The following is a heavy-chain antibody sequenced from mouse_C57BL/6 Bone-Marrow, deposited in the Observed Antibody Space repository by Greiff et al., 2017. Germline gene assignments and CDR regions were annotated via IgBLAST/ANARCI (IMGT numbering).Heavy chain of an antibody. Sequence: VQLKESGGGLVKPGGSLKLSCAASGFTFSDYGMHWVRPAPETGLEWVAYISSGSSTINYADTVQGRFTISRDNAKTTLFLQMTSLRSEDTAMYYCARGYYSNFLYAMDYWGQGTSVTVSS. J-gene: IGHJ4*01. V-gene: IGHV5-17*01. CDR3: ARGYYSNFLYAMDY. CDR2: ISSGSSTI. D-gene: IGHD2-5*01. CDR1: GFTFSDYG.